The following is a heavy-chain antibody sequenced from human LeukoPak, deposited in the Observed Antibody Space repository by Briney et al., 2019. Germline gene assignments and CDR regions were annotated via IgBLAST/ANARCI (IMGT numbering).Heavy chain of an antibody. D-gene: IGHD4-23*01. CDR3: VRDRGYSTFDY. Sequence: GGSLRLSCAASGFTFSSYWMSWVRQAPGKGLEWVANIKQDGSEKYYVDSVKGRFTISRDNAKNSLYLQMNSLRVEDTAVYYCVRDRGYSTFDYWGQGTLVTVSS. CDR2: IKQDGSEK. J-gene: IGHJ4*02. CDR1: GFTFSSYW. V-gene: IGHV3-7*01.